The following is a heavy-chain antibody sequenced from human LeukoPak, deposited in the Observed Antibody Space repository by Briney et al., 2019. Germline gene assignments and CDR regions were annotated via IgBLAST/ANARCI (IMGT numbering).Heavy chain of an antibody. D-gene: IGHD6-6*01. J-gene: IGHJ6*02. CDR1: GFTFDGYA. CDR2: ISGDGGST. Sequence: GGSLRLSCAASGFTFDGYAMHWVRQAPGKGLEWVSLISGDGGSTYYADSVKGRFTISRDNSKNSLYLQMNSLRTEDTALYYCAKDKVSSDLYYYYGMDVWGQGTTVTVSS. V-gene: IGHV3-43*02. CDR3: AKDKVSSDLYYYYGMDV.